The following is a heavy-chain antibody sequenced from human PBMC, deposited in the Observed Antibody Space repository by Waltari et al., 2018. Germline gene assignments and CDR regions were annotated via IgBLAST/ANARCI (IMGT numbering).Heavy chain of an antibody. Sequence: HVQLQESGPGLVRPSETLSLTRTVSGDFLGDDYWTWIRQAPGKGLEWIAYLRNTGATKCTPSLESRVTISAVTSKKQFSLRLTSVTAADTAIYYCARLPKKYYDSLGWGFFDYWGQGILVTVSS. CDR3: ARLPKKYYDSLGWGFFDY. D-gene: IGHD3-22*01. CDR2: LRNTGAT. V-gene: IGHV4-59*08. CDR1: GDFLGDDY. J-gene: IGHJ4*02.